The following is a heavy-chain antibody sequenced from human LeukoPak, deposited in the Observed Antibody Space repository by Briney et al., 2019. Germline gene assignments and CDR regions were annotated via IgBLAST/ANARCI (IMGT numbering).Heavy chain of an antibody. Sequence: ASVKVSCKASGYTFTGHYMHWVRQAPGQGLEWMGWINPNSGGTNYAQKFQGRVTMTRDTSISTAYMELSRPRSDDTAVYYCAREVAAAGTDYYYYYGMDVWGQGTTVTVSS. V-gene: IGHV1-2*02. CDR3: AREVAAAGTDYYYYYGMDV. D-gene: IGHD6-13*01. CDR2: INPNSGGT. J-gene: IGHJ6*02. CDR1: GYTFTGHY.